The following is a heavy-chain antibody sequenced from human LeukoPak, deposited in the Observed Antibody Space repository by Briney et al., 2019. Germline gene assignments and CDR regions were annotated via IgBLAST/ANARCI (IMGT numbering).Heavy chain of an antibody. Sequence: ASVKVSCKASGYTFTSYYMHWVRQAPGQGLEWMGIINPSGGSTSYAQKFQGRVTMTRGTSTSTVYMELSSLRSEDTAVYYCARERGVGVYYDSEVGQDAFDIWGQGTMVTVSS. CDR3: ARERGVGVYYDSEVGQDAFDI. CDR2: INPSGGST. D-gene: IGHD3-22*01. J-gene: IGHJ3*02. V-gene: IGHV1-46*01. CDR1: GYTFTSYY.